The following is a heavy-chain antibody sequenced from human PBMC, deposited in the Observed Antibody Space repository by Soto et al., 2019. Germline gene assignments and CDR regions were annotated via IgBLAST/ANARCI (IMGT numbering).Heavy chain of an antibody. CDR1: GYTFTNYG. CDR2: INGYNGKT. Sequence: QVQLVQSGAEVRKPGASVKVSCKTSGYTFTNYGINWVRQAPEQGLEWMGWINGYNGKTNYAQRVQGRVTLTTDTSTTTAYMELRSLRSDDTAIYYCARGPDPTYSDHWGQGTLVTVSS. V-gene: IGHV1-18*01. J-gene: IGHJ4*02. CDR3: ARGPDPTYSDH.